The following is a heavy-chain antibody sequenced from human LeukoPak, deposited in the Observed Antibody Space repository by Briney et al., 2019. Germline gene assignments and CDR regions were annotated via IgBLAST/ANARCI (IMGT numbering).Heavy chain of an antibody. V-gene: IGHV3-74*01. J-gene: IGHJ3*02. CDR1: GFTFSSYW. Sequence: GGSLRLSCAASGFTFSSYWMHWVRQAPGKGLVWVSRINTDGSSTSYADSVKGRFTISRDNAKNTLYLQMNSLRAEDTAVYYCAKVVSGSYYLGAFDIWGQGTMVTVSS. CDR2: INTDGSST. D-gene: IGHD1-26*01. CDR3: AKVVSGSYYLGAFDI.